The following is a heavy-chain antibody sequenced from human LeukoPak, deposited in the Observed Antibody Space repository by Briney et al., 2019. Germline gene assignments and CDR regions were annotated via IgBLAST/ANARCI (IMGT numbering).Heavy chain of an antibody. V-gene: IGHV1-2*02. J-gene: IGHJ4*02. D-gene: IGHD2-2*01. CDR3: ARVYCSSTSCYPFDY. CDR2: INPNSGGT. CDR1: GYTFTGYY. Sequence: ASVKVCCKASGYTFTGYYMHWVRQAPGQGLEWMGWINPNSGGTNYAQKFQGRVTMTRDTSISTAYMELSRLRSDDTAVYYCARVYCSSTSCYPFDYWGQGTLVTVSS.